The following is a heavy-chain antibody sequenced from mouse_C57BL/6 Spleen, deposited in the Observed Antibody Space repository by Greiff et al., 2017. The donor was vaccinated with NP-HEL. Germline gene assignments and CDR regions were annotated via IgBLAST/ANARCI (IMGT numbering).Heavy chain of an antibody. V-gene: IGHV1-64*01. CDR3: ARRGVTYAMDY. D-gene: IGHD2-5*01. CDR2: IHPNSGST. Sequence: QVQLQQSGAELVKPGASVKLSCKASGYTFTSYWMHWVKQRPGQGLEWIGMIHPNSGSTNYNEKFKSKATLTVDKSSSTAYMQLSSLTSEDSAVYYCARRGVTYAMDYWGQGTSVTVSS. J-gene: IGHJ4*01. CDR1: GYTFTSYW.